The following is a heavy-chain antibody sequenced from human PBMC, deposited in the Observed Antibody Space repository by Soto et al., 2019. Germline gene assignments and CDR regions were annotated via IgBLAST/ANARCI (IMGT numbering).Heavy chain of an antibody. CDR3: AKDANYDILTGYHY. D-gene: IGHD3-9*01. V-gene: IGHV3-23*01. CDR2: ISGSGGST. J-gene: IGHJ4*02. CDR1: GFTFSSYA. Sequence: GGPRLSCAASGFTFSSYAMSWVRQAPGKGLEWVSAISGSGGSTYYADSVKGRFTISRDNSKNTLYLQMNSLRAEDTAVYYCAKDANYDILTGYHYWGQGTLVTVSS.